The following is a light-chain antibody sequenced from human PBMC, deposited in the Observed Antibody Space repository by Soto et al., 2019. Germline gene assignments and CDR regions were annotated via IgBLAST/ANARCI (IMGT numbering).Light chain of an antibody. J-gene: IGLJ2*01. Sequence: QSALTQPRSVSGSPGQSVTISCTGTSSDVGGYNYVSWYQQHPGKAPKLMIYDVSKRPSGVPDRFSGSKSGNTASLTISGLQAEDEADYYCCLYAGSYAHVVFGGGTKVTVL. CDR1: SSDVGGYNY. V-gene: IGLV2-11*01. CDR3: CLYAGSYAHVV. CDR2: DVS.